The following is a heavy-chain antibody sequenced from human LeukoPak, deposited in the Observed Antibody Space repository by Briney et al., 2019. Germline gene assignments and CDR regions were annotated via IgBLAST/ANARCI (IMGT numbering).Heavy chain of an antibody. CDR1: GGTFSSYA. D-gene: IGHD3-22*01. CDR2: INPNSGGT. J-gene: IGHJ4*02. V-gene: IGHV1-2*02. CDR3: ARAGGDSSGYFDY. Sequence: ASVKVSCKASGGTFSSYAISWVRQAPGQGLEWMGWINPNSGGTNYAQKFQGRVTMTRDTSISTAYMELSRLRSDDTAVYYCARAGGDSSGYFDYWGQGTLVTVSS.